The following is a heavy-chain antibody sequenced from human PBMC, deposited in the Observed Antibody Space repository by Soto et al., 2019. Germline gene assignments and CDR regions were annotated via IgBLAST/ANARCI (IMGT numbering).Heavy chain of an antibody. D-gene: IGHD3-22*01. Sequence: EVQLVESGGGLVQPGGYLRLSCAASGFTFSNYWRHWVRQAPGKGLVWVSHINSDVSVTSYAYSVKGRFTISSAKNTLYLQMNSLRAEDTAVYYCARGLIVVAGVDYWGQGTLVTVSS. CDR1: GFTFSNYW. J-gene: IGHJ4*02. V-gene: IGHV3-74*01. CDR3: ARGLIVVAGVDY. CDR2: INSDVSVT.